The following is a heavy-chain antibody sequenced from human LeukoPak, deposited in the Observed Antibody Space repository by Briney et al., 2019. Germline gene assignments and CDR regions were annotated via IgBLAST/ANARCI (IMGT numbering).Heavy chain of an antibody. J-gene: IGHJ4*02. CDR3: AKDPRDCSSTSCYDY. D-gene: IGHD2-2*01. CDR1: GFTFSSYG. V-gene: IGHV3-30*18. Sequence: GGSLRLSCAASGFTFSSYGMHWVRQAPGKGLEWVAVISYDGSNKYYADSVKGRFTISRDNSKNTLYLQMNSLRAEDTAVYYCAKDPRDCSSTSCYDYWGQGTLVTVSS. CDR2: ISYDGSNK.